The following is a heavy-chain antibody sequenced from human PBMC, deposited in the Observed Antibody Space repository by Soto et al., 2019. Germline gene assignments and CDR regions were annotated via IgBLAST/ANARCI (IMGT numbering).Heavy chain of an antibody. CDR3: ARGLLAFDP. D-gene: IGHD2-21*01. Sequence: QVQLQESGLGLVKPSQTLSLTCTVSGGSISSGDYYWSWIRQPPGKGLEWIANIYYSGSTYYNPSLKSRLIISVDTSNNQFSLTLRSVTAADTAVYYCARGLLAFDPWGQGTLVTVSS. CDR1: GGSISSGDYY. J-gene: IGHJ5*02. CDR2: IYYSGST. V-gene: IGHV4-31*03.